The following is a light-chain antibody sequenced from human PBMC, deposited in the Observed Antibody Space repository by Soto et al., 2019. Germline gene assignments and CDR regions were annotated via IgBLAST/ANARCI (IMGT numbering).Light chain of an antibody. CDR2: GAS. Sequence: EIVLTQSPATLSLCPGERATLSCRASQSVSNYLAWYQQKPGQAPRLLIYGASNRATGIPARFTGSGSGTDFTLTISSLEPEDFAVYYCQHRGEWPRTFGQGTKLEIK. CDR1: QSVSNY. CDR3: QHRGEWPRT. V-gene: IGKV3-11*01. J-gene: IGKJ2*01.